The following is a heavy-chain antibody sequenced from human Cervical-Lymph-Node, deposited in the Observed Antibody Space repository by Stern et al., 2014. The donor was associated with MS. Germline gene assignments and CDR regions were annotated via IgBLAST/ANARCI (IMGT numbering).Heavy chain of an antibody. D-gene: IGHD1-26*01. CDR3: ARRGSSRWFDP. Sequence: EVQLVESGAEVKKPGESLKISCQGSGYSFTNYWIIWVRQMPGKGLEWMGSIYPGDSDTRYSPSFQGQVTFSADKSISTAYLQWSSLKASDTAMYYCARRGSSRWFDPWPGNPGHRLL. J-gene: IGHJ5*02. CDR1: GYSFTNYW. CDR2: IYPGDSDT. V-gene: IGHV5-51*01.